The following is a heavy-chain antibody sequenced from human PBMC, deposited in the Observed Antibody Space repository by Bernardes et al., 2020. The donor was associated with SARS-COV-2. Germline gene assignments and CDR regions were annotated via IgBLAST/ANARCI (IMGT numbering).Heavy chain of an antibody. V-gene: IGHV3-7*01. J-gene: IGHJ4*02. CDR1: GFTYSSYW. D-gene: IGHD1-26*01. CDR3: ARDAYSGSYYDN. CDR2: IKQDGSEK. Sequence: GSLRLYCAATGFTYSSYWMSWVRQAPGKGVEWVANIKQDGSEKYYVDSVKGRFTISRDNAKNSLYLQMNSLRVEDTAVYYCARDAYSGSYYDNWGQGTLVTVSS.